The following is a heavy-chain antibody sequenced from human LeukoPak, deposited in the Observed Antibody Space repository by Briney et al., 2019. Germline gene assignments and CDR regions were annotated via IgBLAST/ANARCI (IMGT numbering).Heavy chain of an antibody. D-gene: IGHD2-15*01. V-gene: IGHV1-46*01. CDR2: INPSGGST. CDR1: GYTFTSYY. Sequence: ASVKVSCKASGYTFTSYYMHWVRQAPGQGLEWMGIINPSGGSTSYAQKFQGRVTMTRDTSTSTVYMELSSVTAADTAVYYCARQHGGNDYWGQGTLVTVSS. CDR3: ARQHGGNDY. J-gene: IGHJ4*02.